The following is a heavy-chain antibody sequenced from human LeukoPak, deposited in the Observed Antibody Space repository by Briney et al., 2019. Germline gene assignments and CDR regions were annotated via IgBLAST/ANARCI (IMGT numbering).Heavy chain of an antibody. Sequence: GGSLRLSCAASGFTFSRYGMHWVRQAPGKGLEWVAFIWDDGSNKDYEDSVKGRFTISRDNSKNTLYFQMNNLIVEDTAIYYCARDSGRYNYGPYHYWGQGILVTVSS. J-gene: IGHJ4*02. CDR3: ARDSGRYNYGPYHY. V-gene: IGHV3-33*01. D-gene: IGHD5-18*01. CDR1: GFTFSRYG. CDR2: IWDDGSNK.